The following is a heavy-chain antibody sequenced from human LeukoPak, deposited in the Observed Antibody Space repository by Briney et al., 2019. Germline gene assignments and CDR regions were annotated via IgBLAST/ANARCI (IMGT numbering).Heavy chain of an antibody. J-gene: IGHJ4*02. CDR1: GFSVSSSGVG. Sequence: SGPTQVNPTQTLTLTCTFSGFSVSSSGVGVGWIRQPPGKALEWLTLIYWDNWDDDKRYSPSLRSRLTITKDTSKNQVVLTMTNMDPVYTATYYCVHAYYGGTPPDYSGQGSLATVSS. V-gene: IGHV2-5*02. D-gene: IGHD4-23*01. CDR3: VHAYYGGTPPDY. CDR2: IYWDNWDDDK.